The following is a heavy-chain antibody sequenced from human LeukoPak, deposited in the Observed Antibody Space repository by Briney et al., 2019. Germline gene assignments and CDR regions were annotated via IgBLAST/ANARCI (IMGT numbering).Heavy chain of an antibody. V-gene: IGHV5-51*01. CDR1: GYSFTSYW. J-gene: IGHJ6*03. Sequence: GESLKISCKGSGYSFTSYWIGWVRQMPGKGLEWMGIIYPDDSDIKYSPSFQGQVTISADKSISTAYLQWSSLKASDTAMYYCARLAFCTNAVCFSNYYYSMDVWGGGTTVTVSS. D-gene: IGHD2-8*01. CDR2: IYPDDSDI. CDR3: ARLAFCTNAVCFSNYYYSMDV.